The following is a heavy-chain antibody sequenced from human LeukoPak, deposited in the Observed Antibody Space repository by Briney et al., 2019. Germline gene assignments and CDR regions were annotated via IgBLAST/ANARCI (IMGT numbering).Heavy chain of an antibody. CDR2: IRYDGSNK. CDR1: GFTFSSYG. J-gene: IGHJ4*02. V-gene: IGHV3-30*02. Sequence: GGSLRLSCAASGFTFSSYGMHWVRQAPGKGLEWVAFIRYDGSNKYYADSVKGRFTISRDNSKHTLYLQMNSLRAEDTAVYYCAKDINWEGELVDYWGQGTLATVSS. D-gene: IGHD1-1*01. CDR3: AKDINWEGELVDY.